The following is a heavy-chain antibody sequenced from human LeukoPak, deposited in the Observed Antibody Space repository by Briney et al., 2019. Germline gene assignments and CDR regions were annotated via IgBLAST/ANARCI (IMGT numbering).Heavy chain of an antibody. CDR3: ARDPGYYFDY. CDR2: INPSGGST. J-gene: IGHJ4*02. V-gene: IGHV1-46*01. CDR1: GGTFSSYA. D-gene: IGHD6-13*01. Sequence: ASVKVSCKASGGTFSSYAIIWVRQAPGQGLEWMGIINPSGGSTSYAQKFQGRVTMTRDTSTSTVYMELSSLRSEDTAVYYCARDPGYYFDYWGQGTLVTVSS.